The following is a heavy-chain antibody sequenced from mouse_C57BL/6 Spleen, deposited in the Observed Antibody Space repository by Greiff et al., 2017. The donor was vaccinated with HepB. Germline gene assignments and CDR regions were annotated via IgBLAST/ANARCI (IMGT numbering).Heavy chain of an antibody. CDR3: ASDYCGSSYGYFDV. V-gene: IGHV1-4*01. Sequence: VQLQQSGAELARPGASVKMSCKASGYTFTSYTMHWVKQRPGQGLEWIGYINPSSGYTKYNQKFKDKATLTADKSSSTAYMQLSSLTSEDSAVYYCASDYCGSSYGYFDVWGTGTTVTVSS. CDR2: INPSSGYT. D-gene: IGHD1-1*01. J-gene: IGHJ1*03. CDR1: GYTFTSYT.